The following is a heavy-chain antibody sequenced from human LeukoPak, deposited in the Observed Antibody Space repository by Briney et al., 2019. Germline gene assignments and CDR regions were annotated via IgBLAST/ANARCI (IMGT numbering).Heavy chain of an antibody. CDR1: GFTFSNAW. D-gene: IGHD3-9*01. V-gene: IGHV3-15*01. CDR3: TTQYYDILTGYYLNY. Sequence: GGSLRLSCAASGFTFSNAWMSWVRQAPGKGLEWVGRIKSKTDGGTTDYAAPVKGRFTISRDDSKNTLYLQMNSPKTEDTAVYYCTTQYYDILTGYYLNYWGQGTLVTVSS. J-gene: IGHJ4*02. CDR2: IKSKTDGGTT.